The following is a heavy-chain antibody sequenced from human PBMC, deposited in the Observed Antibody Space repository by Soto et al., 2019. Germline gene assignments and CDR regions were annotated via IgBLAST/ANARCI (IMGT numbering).Heavy chain of an antibody. V-gene: IGHV1-2*04. Sequence: QVQLVQSGAEVKKPGASVKVSCKASGYTFTGYYMHWVRQAPGQGLEWMGWINPNSGGTNYAQKFQGWVTMTKETSISTAYMEVSKLKSDGTAVYYCAREGERSSSWYRDWGQGTLVTVSS. CDR2: INPNSGGT. CDR3: AREGERSSSWYRD. CDR1: GYTFTGYY. D-gene: IGHD6-13*01. J-gene: IGHJ4*02.